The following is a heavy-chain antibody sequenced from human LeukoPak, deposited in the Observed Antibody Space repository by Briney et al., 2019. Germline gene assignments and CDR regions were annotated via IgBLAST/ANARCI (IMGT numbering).Heavy chain of an antibody. D-gene: IGHD2-15*01. V-gene: IGHV4-34*01. CDR3: ARRRAGLRRDLWFDP. J-gene: IGHJ5*02. CDR2: INHSGRT. Sequence: PSETLSLTCAVYGGSFSGSYWTWIRQPPGKGLDWIGEINHSGRTNYNPSLKSRVTISVDTSKNQFSLKLRSVTAADTAVYFCARRRAGLRRDLWFDPWDQGTLVTVSS. CDR1: GGSFSGSY.